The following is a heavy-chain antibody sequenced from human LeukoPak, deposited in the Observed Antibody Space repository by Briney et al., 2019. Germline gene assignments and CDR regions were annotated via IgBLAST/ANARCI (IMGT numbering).Heavy chain of an antibody. CDR2: IYSGGTT. D-gene: IGHD3-22*01. J-gene: IGHJ4*02. V-gene: IGHV3-53*01. Sequence: GGSLRLSCAVSGFIVSSSYISWVRQAPGKGLEWVSAIYSGGTTYYADSVKGRFTISRDNSKNTLYLQMNSLRVDDTAVYYCVKVYRDRSGYFPYDHWGQGTLVTVSS. CDR1: GFIVSSSY. CDR3: VKVYRDRSGYFPYDH.